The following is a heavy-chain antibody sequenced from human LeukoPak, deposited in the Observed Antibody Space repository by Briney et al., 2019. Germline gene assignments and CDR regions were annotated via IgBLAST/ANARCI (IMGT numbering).Heavy chain of an antibody. CDR1: AASIISYY. V-gene: IGHV4-4*07. J-gene: IGHJ4*02. CDR3: ARASHDGSDYYYAVYFDN. Sequence: SHTLSLTLTVSAASIISYYWTWIRQPAGKGLEWLGRIYTGGGTNSNPSLKSRVTISVDTSRTQFSLRLNSVTAADPAVYYVARASHDGSDYYYAVYFDNWGEGTLVTVSS. D-gene: IGHD3-22*01. CDR2: IYTGGGT.